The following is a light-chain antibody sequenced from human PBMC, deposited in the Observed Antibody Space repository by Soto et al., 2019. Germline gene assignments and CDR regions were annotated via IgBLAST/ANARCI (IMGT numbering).Light chain of an antibody. CDR1: QSVSSNY. CDR2: GAS. CDR3: HQYGSSPHT. V-gene: IGKV3-20*01. Sequence: ETVLTQSPGTLSLSPGERVTLSCRASQSVSSNYLAWYQQKPGQAPRHLIYGASSRATGIPDRFSGSGSGTDFSLTISRLESEDSAVYHCHQYGSSPHTFGGGTKVDIK. J-gene: IGKJ4*02.